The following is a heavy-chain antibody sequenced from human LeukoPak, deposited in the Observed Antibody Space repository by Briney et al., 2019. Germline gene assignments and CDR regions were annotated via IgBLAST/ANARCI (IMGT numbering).Heavy chain of an antibody. CDR2: IYYSGST. J-gene: IGHJ4*02. Sequence: SETLSLTCTVSGGPISSYYWSWIRQPPGKGLEWIGYIYYSGSTNYNPSLKSRVTISVDTSKNQFSLKLSSVTAADTAVYYCARVLGDILTGYYIDYWGQGTLVTVSS. D-gene: IGHD3-9*01. V-gene: IGHV4-59*01. CDR3: ARVLGDILTGYYIDY. CDR1: GGPISSYY.